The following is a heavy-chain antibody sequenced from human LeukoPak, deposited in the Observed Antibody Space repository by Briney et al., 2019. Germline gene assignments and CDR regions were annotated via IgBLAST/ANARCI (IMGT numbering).Heavy chain of an antibody. CDR3: GKGTVAGTWGNNWFDP. V-gene: IGHV3-23*01. Sequence: PGGSLRLSRAASGFTFGNYAMNWVRQAPGKGLEWVSVISYTGGSTYYADSVKGRFTISRDNSKNTLYLQMNSLRTEDTAVYYCGKGTVAGTWGNNWFDPWGQGTLVTVSS. J-gene: IGHJ5*02. CDR2: ISYTGGST. D-gene: IGHD3-16*01. CDR1: GFTFGNYA.